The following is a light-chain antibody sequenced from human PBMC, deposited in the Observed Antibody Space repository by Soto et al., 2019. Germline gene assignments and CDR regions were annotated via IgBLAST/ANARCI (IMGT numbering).Light chain of an antibody. Sequence: DIQMTQSPSTLSASVGDTVTITCRASQNIFTWLAWYQHKPGKAPKLLMYDASILESGVPSSFSGSGSGTDFTTTISSRQSDDFATYYCQQDNIHSFGGGTNVQIK. CDR2: DAS. J-gene: IGKJ4*01. CDR1: QNIFTW. CDR3: QQDNIHS. V-gene: IGKV1-5*01.